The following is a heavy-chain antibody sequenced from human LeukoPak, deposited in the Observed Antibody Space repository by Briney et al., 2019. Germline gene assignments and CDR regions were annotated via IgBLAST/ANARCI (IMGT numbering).Heavy chain of an antibody. CDR3: ARLNPASDN. CDR1: GFTFSSYA. CDR2: ISGSGVST. D-gene: IGHD1-14*01. J-gene: IGHJ4*02. V-gene: IGHV3-23*01. Sequence: PGGSLRLSCAASGFTFSSYAMSWVRQAPGKGLEWVSVISGSGVSTYYADSVKGRFTISRDNSKKTLYLQVNSLRVEDTAVYYCARLNPASDNWGQGTLVTVSS.